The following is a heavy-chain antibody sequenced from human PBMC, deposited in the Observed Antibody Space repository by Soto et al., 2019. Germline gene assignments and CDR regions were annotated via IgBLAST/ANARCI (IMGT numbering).Heavy chain of an antibody. CDR3: ATPPVGYCSSTSCPWYFQH. V-gene: IGHV3-30-3*01. CDR1: GFTFSSYA. D-gene: IGHD2-2*01. J-gene: IGHJ1*01. CDR2: ISYDGSNK. Sequence: HPGGSLRLSCSASGFTFSSYAMRWVRQAPGKGLEWVAVISYDGSNKYYADSVKGRFTISRDNSKNTLYLQMNSLRAEDTAVYYCATPPVGYCSSTSCPWYFQHWGQGTLVTVSS.